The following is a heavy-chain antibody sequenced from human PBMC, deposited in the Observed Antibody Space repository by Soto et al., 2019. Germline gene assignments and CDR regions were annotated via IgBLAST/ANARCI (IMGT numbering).Heavy chain of an antibody. D-gene: IGHD1-1*01. V-gene: IGHV4-39*01. CDR3: ARHIHNQGFEYYFDS. CDR2: IDYSGNI. J-gene: IGHJ4*02. Sequence: PXXTLSLTFTVSGGSISSSSYDWGFIRQPPGKGLEWIGTIDYSGNIYYIPSLKSRITISVDTSKNQISLKLSSVTAEDTAVYYCARHIHNQGFEYYFDSWGQGTLVTVSS. CDR1: GGSISSSSYD.